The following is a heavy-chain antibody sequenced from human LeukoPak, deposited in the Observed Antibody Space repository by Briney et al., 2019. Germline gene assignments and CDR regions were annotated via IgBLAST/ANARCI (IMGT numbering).Heavy chain of an antibody. J-gene: IGHJ4*02. V-gene: IGHV3-11*01. CDR2: ISSSGSTI. CDR3: AREGRDFGVVIMGQFDY. D-gene: IGHD3-3*01. CDR1: RFTFSDYY. Sequence: GGSLRLSCAASRFTFSDYYMSWIRQAPGKGLEWVSYISSSGSTIYYADSVKGRFTISRDNAKNSLYLQMNSLRAEDTAVYYCAREGRDFGVVIMGQFDYWGQGTLVTVSS.